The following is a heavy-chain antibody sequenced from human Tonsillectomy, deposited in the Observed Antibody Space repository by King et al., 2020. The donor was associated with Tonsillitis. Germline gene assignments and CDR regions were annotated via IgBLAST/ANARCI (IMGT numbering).Heavy chain of an antibody. V-gene: IGHV1-69*12. CDR1: GGTFSSYD. CDR3: SRGGGSPHSGLAG. J-gene: IGHJ6*02. CDR2: IIPLFGTS. D-gene: IGHD1-26*01. Sequence: QLVQSGAEVKKPGSSVKVSCKASGGTFSSYDITWVRQAPGQGLEWMGGIIPLFGTSNYAQKLQGRVTITADESTSTAYRGLSRLRSEDTAVYYCSRGGGSPHSGLAGWGQGTTVIVSS.